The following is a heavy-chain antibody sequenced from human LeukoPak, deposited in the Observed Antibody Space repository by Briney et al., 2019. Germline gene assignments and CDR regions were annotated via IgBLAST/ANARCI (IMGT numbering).Heavy chain of an antibody. V-gene: IGHV4-34*01. CDR3: ARWAWSGYYTDLDY. Sequence: PSETLSLTCAVYGGSFNGYYWSWIRQPPGKGLEWIGEINHSGSTNYNPSLKSRVTISVDTSKNQFSLKLSSVTAADTAVYYCARWAWSGYYTDLDYWGQGTLVTVSS. CDR2: INHSGST. CDR1: GGSFNGYY. D-gene: IGHD3-3*01. J-gene: IGHJ4*02.